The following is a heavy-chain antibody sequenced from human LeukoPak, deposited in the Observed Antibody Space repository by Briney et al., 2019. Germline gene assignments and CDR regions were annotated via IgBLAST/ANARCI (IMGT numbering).Heavy chain of an antibody. Sequence: PGGSLRLSCAASGFTFSSCGMHWVRQAPGKGLEWVAVISYDGSNKYYADSVKGRFTISRDNSKNTLYLQMNSLRAEDTAVYYCAKPRGVVVAATFDAFDIWGQGTMVTVSS. J-gene: IGHJ3*02. CDR1: GFTFSSCG. CDR2: ISYDGSNK. CDR3: AKPRGVVVAATFDAFDI. V-gene: IGHV3-30*18. D-gene: IGHD2-15*01.